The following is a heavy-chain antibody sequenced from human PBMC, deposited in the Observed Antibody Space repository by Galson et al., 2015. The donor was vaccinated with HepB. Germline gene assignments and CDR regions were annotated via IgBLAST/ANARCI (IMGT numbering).Heavy chain of an antibody. Sequence: SVKVSCKASGYTFTTYAIHWVRQAPGQRLEWMGWINAANGNTKYSQKFQGRVIITRDTSASTAYMELSSLRSEDTAVYYCSREESESYYHYYMDVWGQGTTVTISS. J-gene: IGHJ6*03. V-gene: IGHV1-3*01. CDR1: GYTFTTYA. CDR3: SREESESYYHYYMDV. CDR2: INAANGNT.